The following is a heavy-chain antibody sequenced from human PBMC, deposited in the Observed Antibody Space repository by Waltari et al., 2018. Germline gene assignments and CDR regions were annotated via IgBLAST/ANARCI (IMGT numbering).Heavy chain of an antibody. D-gene: IGHD3-10*01. CDR3: AREVRAYGLDV. Sequence: QVQLVQSGDAVKKHGSSVEVPSKASGGTFSSYTINGVRQAPGQGLEYLGGITPILDTSEYAQKFQGRVTITADKSTTTTYMELRSLTSEDTAVYYCAREVRAYGLDVWGQGTRVTVSS. CDR1: GGTFSSYT. CDR2: ITPILDTS. V-gene: IGHV1-69*10. J-gene: IGHJ6*02.